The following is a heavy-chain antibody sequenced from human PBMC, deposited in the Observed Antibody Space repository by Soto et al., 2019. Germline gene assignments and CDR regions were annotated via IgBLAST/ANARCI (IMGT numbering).Heavy chain of an antibody. CDR1: GYTITSYA. J-gene: IGHJ4*02. Sequence: GASVKVSCTASGYTITSYAMHCVRQAPEQRLEWMGWINAGNGNTKYSQKFQGRVTITRDTSASTAYMELSSLRSEDTAVYYCARTIFGVVNPYYFDYWGQGTLVTVSS. CDR2: INAGNGNT. V-gene: IGHV1-3*01. CDR3: ARTIFGVVNPYYFDY. D-gene: IGHD3-3*01.